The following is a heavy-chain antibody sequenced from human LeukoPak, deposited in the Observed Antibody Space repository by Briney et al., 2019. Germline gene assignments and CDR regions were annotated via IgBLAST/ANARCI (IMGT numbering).Heavy chain of an antibody. CDR1: GFTFNSYS. CDR3: ARSYYDSSGYYWSYFDY. V-gene: IGHV3-48*02. Sequence: PGGPLTLSCAASGFTFNSYSMNWVRQAPGKGVEWVSYISGSSSTIYYADSVKGRFTISRDNAKNSLYLHMNSLRDEDTAVYYCARSYYDSSGYYWSYFDYWGQGTLVTVSS. D-gene: IGHD3-22*01. CDR2: ISGSSSTI. J-gene: IGHJ4*02.